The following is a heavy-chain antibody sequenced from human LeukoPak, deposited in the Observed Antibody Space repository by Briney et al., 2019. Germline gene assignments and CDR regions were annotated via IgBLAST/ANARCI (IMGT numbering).Heavy chain of an antibody. D-gene: IGHD6-13*01. CDR1: GFTFSIYW. CDR2: IKQDGSEK. CDR3: ARRGIVSSSWFDY. J-gene: IGHJ4*02. V-gene: IGHV3-7*01. Sequence: SGGSLRLSCAASGFTFSIYWMSWVGQAPGGGLEGVANIKQDGSEKYYVDSVKGRFTISRDNAKNSLYLQMNSLRAEHTAVYYCARRGIVSSSWFDYWGQGTLVTVSS.